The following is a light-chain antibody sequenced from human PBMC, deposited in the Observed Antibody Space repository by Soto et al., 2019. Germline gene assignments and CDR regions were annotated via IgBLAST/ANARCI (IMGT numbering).Light chain of an antibody. V-gene: IGKV3-15*01. CDR1: QSVSYY. CDR2: GAS. J-gene: IGKJ5*01. CDR3: QKYNTWPQIN. Sequence: DIVLTKSPATLSFPPGERATLSCLSSQSVSYYLAWYQHKPGQAPRLIIYGASNRATGIPARFSGSGSGTEFTLTIRRLKSEDFAVYYCQKYNTWPQINVGKGQRLEIK.